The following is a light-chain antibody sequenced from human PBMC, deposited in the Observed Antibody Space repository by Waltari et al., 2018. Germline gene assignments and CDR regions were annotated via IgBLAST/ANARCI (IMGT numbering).Light chain of an antibody. J-gene: IGLJ2*01. V-gene: IGLV2-14*01. CDR3: SSYTGSSTLVI. Sequence: QSALTQPASVSGSPGQSITISCTGTSSDVGAYNYVSWYQHHPGKAPKLMSYGVSNRPSGVSNRFSGSKSGNTASLTSAGVQAEDEADYYCSSYTGSSTLVIFGGGTKLTVL. CDR2: GVS. CDR1: SSDVGAYNY.